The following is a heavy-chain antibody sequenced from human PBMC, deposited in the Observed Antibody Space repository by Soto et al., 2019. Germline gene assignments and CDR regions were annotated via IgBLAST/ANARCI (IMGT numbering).Heavy chain of an antibody. CDR2: IHYGGST. Sequence: SETLFLTFSVPGCPLSGNSWRLVRRSQGKGLEWIGYIHYGGSTNYNPALKSRVVMSLGTSKNQFSLSLSSVTAADTAVYFCARHSLSPGGAHFGHWGQGTPVTVSS. J-gene: IGHJ4*02. V-gene: IGHV4-59*08. CDR1: GCPLSGNS. D-gene: IGHD3-16*01. CDR3: ARHSLSPGGAHFGH.